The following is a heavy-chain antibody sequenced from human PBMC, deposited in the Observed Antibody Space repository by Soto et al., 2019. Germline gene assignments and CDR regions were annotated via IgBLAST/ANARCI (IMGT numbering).Heavy chain of an antibody. D-gene: IGHD2-2*02. Sequence: PEGSLRLSCAASGFTFSSYGMHWVRQAPGKGLERVAVISYDGSNKYYADSVKGRFTISRDNSKNTLYLQMNSLRAEDTAVYYCAKDQTVPATAIPDSSPTYYYYGMDVWGQGTTVTVSS. J-gene: IGHJ6*02. V-gene: IGHV3-30*18. CDR2: ISYDGSNK. CDR1: GFTFSSYG. CDR3: AKDQTVPATAIPDSSPTYYYYGMDV.